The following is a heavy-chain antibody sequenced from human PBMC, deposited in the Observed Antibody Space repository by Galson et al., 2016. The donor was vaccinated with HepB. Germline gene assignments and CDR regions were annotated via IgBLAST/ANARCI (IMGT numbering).Heavy chain of an antibody. CDR2: ISSSGSTM. J-gene: IGHJ6*02. CDR3: ARDGLRIAVKYYFAMDV. V-gene: IGHV3-11*01. Sequence: SLRLSCAASGFTFSDYYMGWIRQAPGKGLEWVAYISSSGSTMSYADSVKGRFTISRDNAKNLLFLQMNNLGADDTAVYYCARDGLRIAVKYYFAMDVWGQGTTVTVSS. CDR1: GFTFSDYY. D-gene: IGHD5-12*01.